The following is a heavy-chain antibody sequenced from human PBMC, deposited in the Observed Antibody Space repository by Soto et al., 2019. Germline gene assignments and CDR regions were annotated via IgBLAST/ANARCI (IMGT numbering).Heavy chain of an antibody. CDR3: ARGNWNYPNWFDP. CDR2: IIPIFGTA. V-gene: IGHV1-69*13. D-gene: IGHD1-7*01. CDR1: GGTFSSYA. J-gene: IGHJ5*02. Sequence: GASVKVSCKASGGTFSSYAISWVRQAPGQGLEWMGGIIPIFGTANYAQKFQGRVTITADESTSTAYMELSSLRSEDTAVYYCARGNWNYPNWFDPWGQGTLVTVSS.